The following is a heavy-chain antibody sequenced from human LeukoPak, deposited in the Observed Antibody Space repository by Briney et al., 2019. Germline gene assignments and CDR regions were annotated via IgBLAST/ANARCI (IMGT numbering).Heavy chain of an antibody. Sequence: ASVKVSCKASGYTFTSYGISWVGQAPGQWLEWMGWISAYNGNTNYAQKLQGRVTMTTDTPTSTAYLELRSLRSDDTAVYYCAVGRGYSYGPGPFDYWGQGTLVTVSS. CDR2: ISAYNGNT. D-gene: IGHD5-18*01. CDR3: AVGRGYSYGPGPFDY. V-gene: IGHV1-18*01. CDR1: GYTFTSYG. J-gene: IGHJ4*02.